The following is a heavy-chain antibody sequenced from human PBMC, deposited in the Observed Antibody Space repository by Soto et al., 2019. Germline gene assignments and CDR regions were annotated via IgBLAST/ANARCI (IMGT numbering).Heavy chain of an antibody. CDR2: VYYTGST. CDR3: ASARWDY. V-gene: IGHV4-34*01. Sequence: SETLSLTCAVSGGSFISNYWSWVRQPPGKGLEWIGEVYYTGSTNYNPSLKSRVTISADTSQKQFSLKLTSVTAADTARYYCASARWDYWGQGTLVTVSS. J-gene: IGHJ4*02. CDR1: GGSFISNY.